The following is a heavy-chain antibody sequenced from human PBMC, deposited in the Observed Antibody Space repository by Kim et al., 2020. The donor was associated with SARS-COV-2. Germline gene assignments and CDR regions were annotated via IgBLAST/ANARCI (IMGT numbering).Heavy chain of an antibody. V-gene: IGHV4-34*01. D-gene: IGHD2-15*01. CDR2: INHSGST. CDR1: GGSFSGYY. Sequence: SETLSLTCAVYGGSFSGYYWSWIRQPPGKGLEWIGEINHSGSTNYNPSLKSRVTISVDTSKNQFSLKLSSVTATDTAVYYCARLGYCSGGSCYSGSGFDPWGQGTLVTVSS. J-gene: IGHJ5*02. CDR3: ARLGYCSGGSCYSGSGFDP.